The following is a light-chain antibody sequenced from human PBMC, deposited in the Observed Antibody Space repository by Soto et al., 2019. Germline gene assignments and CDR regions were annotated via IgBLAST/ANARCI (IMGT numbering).Light chain of an antibody. Sequence: EIVLTQSPGTLSLSPGERATLSYRASQSVSSSYLAWYQQKPGQAPRLLIYGASSRATGIPDRFSGRGSGTDFTLTISRLEPEDFAVYYCQQYGSSPFTFGPGTKVDI. CDR2: GAS. CDR1: QSVSSSY. CDR3: QQYGSSPFT. J-gene: IGKJ3*01. V-gene: IGKV3-20*01.